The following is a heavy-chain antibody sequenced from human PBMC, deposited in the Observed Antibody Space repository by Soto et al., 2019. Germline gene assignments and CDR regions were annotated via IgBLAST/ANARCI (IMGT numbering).Heavy chain of an antibody. Sequence: GGSLRLSCSVSGYSFSGSTMQWVRQAPGRGLEQLGISTYTGDTPYYTDSVKGRFTISRDNSQSTLYLQMSSLRPEDTGLYFCVKDYRHRRSPDFWGQGTMVTVSS. J-gene: IGHJ4*02. V-gene: IGHV3-64D*06. CDR2: STYTGDTP. CDR1: GYSFSGST. CDR3: VKDYRHRRSPDF. D-gene: IGHD3-16*02.